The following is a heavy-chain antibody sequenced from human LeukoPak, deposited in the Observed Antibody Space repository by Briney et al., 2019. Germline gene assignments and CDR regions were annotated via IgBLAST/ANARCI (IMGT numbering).Heavy chain of an antibody. D-gene: IGHD4-17*01. CDR2: INHSGST. CDR3: ARGGKTTVNHFNPFGY. CDR1: GGSISSGSYY. Sequence: SETLSLTCTVSGGSISSGSYYWSWIRQPPGKGLEWIGEINHSGSTNYNPSLKSRVTISVDTSKNQSSLKLSSVTAADTAVYYCARGGKTTVNHFNPFGYWGQGTLVTVSS. J-gene: IGHJ4*02. V-gene: IGHV4-39*07.